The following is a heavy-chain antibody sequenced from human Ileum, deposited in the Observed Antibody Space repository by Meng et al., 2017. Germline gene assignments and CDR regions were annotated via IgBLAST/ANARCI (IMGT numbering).Heavy chain of an antibody. J-gene: IGHJ4*02. Sequence: SVKVSCKASGGTFSSYTISWVRQAPGQGLEWMGRIIPILGIANYAQKFQGRVTITADKSTSTAYMELSSLRSEDTAVYYWARESSYYYDSSGYDLVYFDYWGQGTLVTVSS. V-gene: IGHV1-69*04. CDR2: IIPILGIA. CDR1: GGTFSSYT. D-gene: IGHD3-22*01. CDR3: ARESSYYYDSSGYDLVYFDY.